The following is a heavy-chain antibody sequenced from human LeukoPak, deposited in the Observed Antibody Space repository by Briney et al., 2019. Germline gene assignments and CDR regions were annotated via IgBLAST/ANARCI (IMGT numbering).Heavy chain of an antibody. Sequence: PGGSLRLSCAASGFTFSSYWMSWVRQAPPKRLEWVAKIKQDGSENYYVDSVKGRFTISRDNAKNSLYLQMNSLRAEDTAVYYCARDRGNSGYDVHDYWGQGTLVTVSS. V-gene: IGHV3-7*03. CDR1: GFTFSSYW. CDR2: IKQDGSEN. J-gene: IGHJ4*02. CDR3: ARDRGNSGYDVHDY. D-gene: IGHD5-12*01.